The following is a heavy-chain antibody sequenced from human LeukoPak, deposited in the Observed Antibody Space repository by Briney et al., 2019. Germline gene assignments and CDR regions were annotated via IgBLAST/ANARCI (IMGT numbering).Heavy chain of an antibody. Sequence: ASVKVSCKASGYTFTSYDINWVRQAPGQGLEWMGWTNPNSGNTGYAQKFQGRVTMTRNTSISTVYMELSSLRSEDTAVYYCARGKWELPVPRAFDIWGQGTMVTVSS. CDR3: ARGKWELPVPRAFDI. J-gene: IGHJ3*02. CDR2: TNPNSGNT. CDR1: GYTFTSYD. V-gene: IGHV1-8*02. D-gene: IGHD1-26*01.